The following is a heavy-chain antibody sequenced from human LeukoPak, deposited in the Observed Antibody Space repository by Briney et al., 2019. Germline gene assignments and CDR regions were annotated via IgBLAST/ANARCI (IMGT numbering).Heavy chain of an antibody. CDR1: GFTVSSNY. D-gene: IGHD3-10*01. Sequence: GGSLRLSCAASGFTVSSNYMSWVRQAPGKGLEWVSVIYSGGSTYYADSVKGRFTISRDNSKNTLYLQMNSLRAEDTAVYYCARGQIESITMVRGVIISSGMDVWGQGTTVTVSS. CDR2: IYSGGST. CDR3: ARGQIESITMVRGVIISSGMDV. J-gene: IGHJ6*02. V-gene: IGHV3-66*01.